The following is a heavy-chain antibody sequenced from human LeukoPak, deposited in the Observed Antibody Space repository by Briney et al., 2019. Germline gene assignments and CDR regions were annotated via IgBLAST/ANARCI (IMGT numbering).Heavy chain of an antibody. Sequence: SEPLSLTCAVYGGSFSGYYWSWIRQPPGKGLEWIGEINHSGSTIYNPSLKSRVTISVDTSKNQFSLKLSSVTAADTAVYYCARRPRWYCSGGSCYHFDYWGQGTLVTVSS. CDR2: INHSGST. CDR3: ARRPRWYCSGGSCYHFDY. D-gene: IGHD2-15*01. J-gene: IGHJ4*02. V-gene: IGHV4-34*01. CDR1: GGSFSGYY.